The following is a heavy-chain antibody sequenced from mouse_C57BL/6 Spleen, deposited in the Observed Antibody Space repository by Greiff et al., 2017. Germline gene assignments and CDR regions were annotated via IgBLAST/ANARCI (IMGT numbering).Heavy chain of an antibody. CDR3: TTGYGSSYYFDY. V-gene: IGHV14-1*01. CDR1: GFNIKDYY. J-gene: IGHJ2*01. CDR2: IDPEDGDT. D-gene: IGHD1-1*01. Sequence: EVQLQQSGAELVRPGASVKLSCTASGFNIKDYYMHWVKQRPEQGLEWIGRIDPEDGDTEYAPKFPGKATMTADTSSNTAYLQLSSRTSEDTAVYYCTTGYGSSYYFDYWGQGTTLTGSS.